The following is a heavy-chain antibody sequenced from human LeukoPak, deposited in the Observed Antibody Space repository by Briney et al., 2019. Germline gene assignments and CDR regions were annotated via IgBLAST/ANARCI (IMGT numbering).Heavy chain of an antibody. D-gene: IGHD6-6*01. CDR2: INHSGST. V-gene: IGHV4-34*01. Sequence: TSETLSLSCAVYGGSFRGYYWSWIRQPPGKGLEWIGEINHSGSTNYNPSPKSRVTISVDTSKNQFSLKLSSVTAADTAVYYCARQSSSSSTFYYYYCYMDVWGKGTTVTVSS. CDR3: ARQSSSSSTFYYYYCYMDV. J-gene: IGHJ6*03. CDR1: GGSFRGYY.